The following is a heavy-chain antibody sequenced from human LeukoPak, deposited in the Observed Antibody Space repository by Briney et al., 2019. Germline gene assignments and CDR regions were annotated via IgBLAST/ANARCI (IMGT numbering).Heavy chain of an antibody. CDR3: ARSADEYTCGHFDF. V-gene: IGHV1-2*02. D-gene: IGHD5-18*01. Sequence: ASVKVSCKASGYTFTAYYMHWVRQAPGQGLEWMGWINPNTGDTNYAQNFQGRVTMNRDTSVSTAYMELSSLRSDDTAVYYCARSADEYTCGHFDFWGQGTLVTVSS. CDR1: GYTFTAYY. CDR2: INPNTGDT. J-gene: IGHJ4*02.